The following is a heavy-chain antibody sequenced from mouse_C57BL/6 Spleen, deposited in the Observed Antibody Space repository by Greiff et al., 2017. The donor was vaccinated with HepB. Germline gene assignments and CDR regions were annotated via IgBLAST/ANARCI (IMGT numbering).Heavy chain of an antibody. CDR1: GYTFTSYW. CDR3: AIYYDYDGTHWYFDV. Sequence: QVQLKQPGAELVKPGASVKLSCKASGYTFTSYWMHWVKQRPGQGLEWIGMIHPNSGSTNYNEKFKSKATLTVDKSSSTAYMQLSSLTSEDSAVYYCAIYYDYDGTHWYFDVWGTGTTVTVSS. J-gene: IGHJ1*03. V-gene: IGHV1-64*01. CDR2: IHPNSGST. D-gene: IGHD2-4*01.